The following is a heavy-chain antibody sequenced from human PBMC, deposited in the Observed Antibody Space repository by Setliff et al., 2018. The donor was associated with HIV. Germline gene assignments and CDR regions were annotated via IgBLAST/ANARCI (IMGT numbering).Heavy chain of an antibody. J-gene: IGHJ6*03. CDR2: IWYDGGSK. V-gene: IGHV3-30*02. Sequence: PGGSLRLSCAASGFTFSSYGMHWVRQAPGKGLEGVAVIWYDGGSKYYADSVKGRFIISRDNSKNTLYLQMNSLRAEDTAVYYCAKDFWRYYNSGSFYMDVWGKGTTVTVSS. CDR3: AKDFWRYYNSGSFYMDV. CDR1: GFTFSSYG. D-gene: IGHD3-10*01.